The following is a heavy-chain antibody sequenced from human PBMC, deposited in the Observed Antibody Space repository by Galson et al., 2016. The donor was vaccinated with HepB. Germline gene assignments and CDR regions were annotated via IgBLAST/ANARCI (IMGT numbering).Heavy chain of an antibody. CDR1: GFTFSSYW. V-gene: IGHV3-74*01. CDR2: VNSDGSRA. D-gene: IGHD2-2*01. Sequence: SLRLSCAASGFTFSSYWVHWVRQAPGKGLVWVSRVNSDGSRANYADSVRGRFTISRDNPKNTLYLQMNSLRAENTAVYYCAREVLLPTATRHQTDAFDIWGQGTVVTVSS. CDR3: AREVLLPTATRHQTDAFDI. J-gene: IGHJ3*02.